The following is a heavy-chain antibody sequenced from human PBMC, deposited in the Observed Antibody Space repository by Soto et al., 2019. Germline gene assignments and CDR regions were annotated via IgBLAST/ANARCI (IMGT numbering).Heavy chain of an antibody. CDR2: ISYDGSNK. CDR3: AKDPRDRSDYYLCGWLDD. CDR1: GFTFSSYG. D-gene: IGHD3-22*01. J-gene: IGHJ4*02. Sequence: GRSLRLSCAASGFTFSSYGMHWVRQAPGKGLEWVAVISYDGSNKYYADSVKGRFTISRDNSKNTLYLQMNSLRAEDTAVYYCAKDPRDRSDYYLCGWLDDWGQGTLVIVSS. V-gene: IGHV3-30*18.